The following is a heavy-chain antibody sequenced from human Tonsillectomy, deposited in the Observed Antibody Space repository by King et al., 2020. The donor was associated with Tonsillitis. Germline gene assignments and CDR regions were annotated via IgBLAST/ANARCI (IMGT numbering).Heavy chain of an antibody. CDR2: ISYDGSDK. CDR1: GFTFSNYG. Sequence: VQLVESGGGVVQPGRSLRLSCAASGFTFSNYGMHWVRQAPGKGLEWVAVISYDGSDKYYVDSVKGRFTISRDNSKNMLYLQMNSLRAEDTAVYYCASDRDDYIFDHWRQGTLVTVSS. J-gene: IGHJ4*02. V-gene: IGHV3-33*05. D-gene: IGHD4/OR15-4a*01. CDR3: ASDRDDYIFDH.